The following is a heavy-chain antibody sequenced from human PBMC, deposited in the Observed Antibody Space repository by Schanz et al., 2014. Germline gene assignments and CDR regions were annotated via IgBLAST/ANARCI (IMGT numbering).Heavy chain of an antibody. CDR2: ISGGGGST. Sequence: VELVESGGGVVQPGRSLRLSCAASGFIFSGYAMSWVRQAPGKGLEWVSSISGGGGSTRYGDSLRGRFYISRDNSKNTLYLQMSSLRGDDTAVYYCAKDGGCSSTNCHDFVVPELPFESWGQGTLVTVSS. CDR3: AKDGGCSSTNCHDFVVPELPFES. D-gene: IGHD2-2*01. V-gene: IGHV3-23*04. J-gene: IGHJ4*02. CDR1: GFIFSGYA.